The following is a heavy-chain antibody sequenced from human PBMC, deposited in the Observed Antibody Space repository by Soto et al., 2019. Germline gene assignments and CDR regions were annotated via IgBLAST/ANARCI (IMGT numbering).Heavy chain of an antibody. D-gene: IGHD1-26*01. J-gene: IGHJ4*02. CDR1: GFTFSNFG. V-gene: IGHV3-30*03. CDR3: DRPGSMSQDDF. CDR2: VSYDGTIK. Sequence: QVQLVESGGGVVQPGRSLRLSCIASGFTFSNFGMHWVRQAPGKGLEWVAVVSYDGTIKYYADSVKGRFTISRDNSKNTLYLQMNSLSPEETAVYYCDRPGSMSQDDFWGQGTLVTVSS.